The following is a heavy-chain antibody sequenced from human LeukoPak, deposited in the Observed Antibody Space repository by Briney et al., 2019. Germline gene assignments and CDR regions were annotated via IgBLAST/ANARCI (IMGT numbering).Heavy chain of an antibody. CDR1: GFTFSDYY. Sequence: GGSLRLSCAASGFTFSDYYMSWIRQAPGKGLEWVSYISSSGSTIYYADSVKGRFTISRDNAKNSLYLQMNSLRAEDTAVYYCARRTTNYYYYYMDVWGEGTTVTVSS. J-gene: IGHJ6*03. V-gene: IGHV3-11*04. D-gene: IGHD1-1*01. CDR2: ISSSGSTI. CDR3: ARRTTNYYYYYMDV.